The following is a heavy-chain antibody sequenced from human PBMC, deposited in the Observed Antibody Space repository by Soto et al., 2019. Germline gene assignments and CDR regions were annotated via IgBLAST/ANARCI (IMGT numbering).Heavy chain of an antibody. Sequence: GGSLRLSCAASGFTFSNYWMSWVRQAPGKGLEWVANIKQDGSESNYADSVKGRFTISRDNAENSLYLQMTSLRAEDTAVYYCASARHIGPWGQGTLSPSPQ. V-gene: IGHV3-7*01. CDR1: GFTFSNYW. CDR2: IKQDGSES. J-gene: IGHJ5*02. CDR3: ASARHIGP. D-gene: IGHD2-21*01.